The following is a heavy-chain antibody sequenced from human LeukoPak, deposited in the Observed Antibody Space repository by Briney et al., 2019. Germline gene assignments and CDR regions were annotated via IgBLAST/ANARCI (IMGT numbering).Heavy chain of an antibody. V-gene: IGHV1-2*04. CDR3: ATGIAVAGGIDY. CDR2: INPNSGGT. D-gene: IGHD6-19*01. Sequence: ASVKVSCKASGYTFTDYFMHWVRQAPGQGLEWMGWINPNSGGTNYAQKFQGWVTMTRDTSISTAYMELSRLRSDDTAVYYCATGIAVAGGIDYWGQGTLVTVSS. CDR1: GYTFTDYF. J-gene: IGHJ4*02.